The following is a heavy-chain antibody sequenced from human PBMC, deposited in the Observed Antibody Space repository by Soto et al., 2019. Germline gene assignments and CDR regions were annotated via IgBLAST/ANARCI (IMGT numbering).Heavy chain of an antibody. D-gene: IGHD1-1*01. CDR3: ARGLGSAVPRNGMWNAPKPTRQYYYYMDV. Sequence: SETLSLTCAVYGGSFSGYYWSWIRQPPGKGLEWIGEINHSGSTNYNPSLKSRVTISVDTSKNQFSLKLSSVTAADTAVYYWARGLGSAVPRNGMWNAPKPTRQYYYYMDVWGKGTTVTVSS. CDR2: INHSGST. V-gene: IGHV4-34*01. CDR1: GGSFSGYY. J-gene: IGHJ6*03.